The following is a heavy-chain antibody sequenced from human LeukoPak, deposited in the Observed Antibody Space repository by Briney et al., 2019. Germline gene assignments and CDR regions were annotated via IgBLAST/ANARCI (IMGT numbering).Heavy chain of an antibody. CDR1: GFTFSSYS. J-gene: IGHJ3*02. Sequence: AGGSLRLSCAASGFTFSSYSMNWVRQAPGKGLEWVSSISSSSSYIYYADSVKGRFTISRDNAKNSLYLQMNSLRAEDTAVYYCARSRGVHDAFDIWGQGTMVTVSS. V-gene: IGHV3-21*01. CDR3: ARSRGVHDAFDI. D-gene: IGHD3-10*01. CDR2: ISSSSSYI.